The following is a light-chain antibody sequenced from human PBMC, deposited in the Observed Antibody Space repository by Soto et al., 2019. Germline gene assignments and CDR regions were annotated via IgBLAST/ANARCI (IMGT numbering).Light chain of an antibody. CDR3: QQYDNLPLT. V-gene: IGKV1-33*01. CDR1: QDISNY. Sequence: DIQMTQSTSSLSASVGDRVTITCQASQDISNYLNWYQQKPGKAPKLLIYDASNLETGVPSRFSGSGSGTDFTYTISSLQPEDIETYYCQQYDNLPLTFGGGTKVELK. J-gene: IGKJ4*01. CDR2: DAS.